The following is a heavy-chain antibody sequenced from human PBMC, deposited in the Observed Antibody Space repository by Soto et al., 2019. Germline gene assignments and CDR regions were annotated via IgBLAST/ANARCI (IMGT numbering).Heavy chain of an antibody. CDR3: ARDGSGFWSGYYDILTGYPSRGMDV. CDR1: GYTFTSYY. D-gene: IGHD3-9*01. Sequence: ASVKVSCKASGYTFTSYYMHWVRQAPGQGLEWMGIINPSGGSTSYAQRFQGRVTMTRDTSTSTVYMELSSLRSEDTAVYYCARDGSGFWSGYYDILTGYPSRGMDVWGQGTTVTVSS. J-gene: IGHJ6*02. V-gene: IGHV1-46*01. CDR2: INPSGGST.